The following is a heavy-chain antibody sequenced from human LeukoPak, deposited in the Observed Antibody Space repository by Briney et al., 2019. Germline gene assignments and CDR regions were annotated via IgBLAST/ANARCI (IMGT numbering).Heavy chain of an antibody. Sequence: SVKVSCKASGGTFSSYAISWVRQAPGQGLEWMGGIIPIFGTANYAQKFQGRVTITTDESTSTAYMEPSSLRSEDTAVYYCAREQNSGSYYGYFDYWGQGTLVTVSS. CDR1: GGTFSSYA. V-gene: IGHV1-69*05. CDR3: AREQNSGSYYGYFDY. J-gene: IGHJ4*02. D-gene: IGHD1-26*01. CDR2: IIPIFGTA.